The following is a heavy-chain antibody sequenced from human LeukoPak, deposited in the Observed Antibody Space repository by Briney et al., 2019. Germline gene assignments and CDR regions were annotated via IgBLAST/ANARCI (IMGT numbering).Heavy chain of an antibody. Sequence: ASVTVSCKASGYTXTNYGITWVRQAPGQGLEWMGWIGRNNGNTKFAQKLQGRVTMTTDTSTTTAYMELRSLRSDDTAVYFCARDRGDYYFDYWGQGTLVSVSS. D-gene: IGHD6-25*01. V-gene: IGHV1-18*01. CDR1: GYTXTNYG. J-gene: IGHJ4*02. CDR3: ARDRGDYYFDY. CDR2: IGRNNGNT.